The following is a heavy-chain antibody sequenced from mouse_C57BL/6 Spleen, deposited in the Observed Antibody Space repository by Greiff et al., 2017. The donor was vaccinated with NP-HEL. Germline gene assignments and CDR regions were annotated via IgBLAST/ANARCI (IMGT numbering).Heavy chain of an antibody. CDR3: ARDEGHYYGSSYPYWYFDV. D-gene: IGHD1-1*01. CDR1: GFTFSDYY. Sequence: EVQRVESEGGLVQPGSSMKLSCTASGFTFSDYYMAWVRQVPEKGLEWVANINYDGSSTYYLDSLKSRFIISRDNAKNILYLQMSSLKSEDTATYYCARDEGHYYGSSYPYWYFDVWGTGTTVTVSS. V-gene: IGHV5-16*01. J-gene: IGHJ1*03. CDR2: INYDGSST.